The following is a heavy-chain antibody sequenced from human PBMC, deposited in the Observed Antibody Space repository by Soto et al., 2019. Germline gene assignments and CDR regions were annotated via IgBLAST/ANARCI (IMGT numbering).Heavy chain of an antibody. CDR2: IYPGDSDT. CDR1: GYSFTSYW. CDR3: ARQGSSGHKYYYYGMDV. Sequence: GESLKISCKGSGYSFTSYWIGWVRQMPGKGLEWMGIIYPGDSDTRYSPSFQGQVTISVDKSISTAYLQRSSLKASDTAMYYCARQGSSGHKYYYYGMDVWGQGTTVTVSS. J-gene: IGHJ6*02. V-gene: IGHV5-51*01.